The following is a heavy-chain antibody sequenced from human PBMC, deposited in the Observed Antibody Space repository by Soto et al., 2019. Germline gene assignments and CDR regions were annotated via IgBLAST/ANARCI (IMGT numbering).Heavy chain of an antibody. V-gene: IGHV1-18*01. CDR3: ARVGKVLARYPPDFDH. CDR1: GYTFTSYG. CDR2: ISAYNGNT. J-gene: IGHJ4*02. Sequence: ASVKVSCKASGYTFTSYGISWVRQAPGQGLEWMGWISAYNGNTNYAQKLQGRVTMTTDTSTSTAYMELRSLRSDDTAVYYCARVGKVLARYPPDFDHWGQGTQVTVSS. D-gene: IGHD3-16*02.